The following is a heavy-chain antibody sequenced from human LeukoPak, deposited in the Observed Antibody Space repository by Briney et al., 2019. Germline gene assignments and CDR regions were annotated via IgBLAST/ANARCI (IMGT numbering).Heavy chain of an antibody. CDR2: IKSKTDGGTT. CDR3: TTGVMITFGGVIVFDY. J-gene: IGHJ4*02. V-gene: IGHV3-15*01. CDR1: GFTFSNAW. D-gene: IGHD3-16*02. Sequence: GGSLRLSCAASGFTFSNAWMSWVRQAPGKGLEWGGRIKSKTDGGTTDYAAPVKGRFTISRDDSKNTLYLQMNSLKTEDTAVYYCTTGVMITFGGVIVFDYWGQGTLVTVSS.